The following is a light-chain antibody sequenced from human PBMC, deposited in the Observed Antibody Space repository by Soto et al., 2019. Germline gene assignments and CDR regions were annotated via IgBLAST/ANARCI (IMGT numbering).Light chain of an antibody. CDR3: TSHAGSNNYV. Sequence: QSALTQPPSASGPPGQSVTISCTGTSSDVGGYNYVSWYQQHPGKAPKLIISEVSKRPSGVPDRFSGSKSGNTASLTVSGLRAEDEADYYCTSHAGSNNYVFGTGTKVTVL. CDR2: EVS. CDR1: SSDVGGYNY. V-gene: IGLV2-8*01. J-gene: IGLJ1*01.